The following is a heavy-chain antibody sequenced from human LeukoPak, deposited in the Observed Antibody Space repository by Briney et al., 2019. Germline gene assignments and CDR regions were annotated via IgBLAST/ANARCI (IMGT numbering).Heavy chain of an antibody. Sequence: SETLSLTCTVSGGSISSSSYYWGWIRQPPGKGLEWIGSIYYSGSTYYNPSLKSRVTISVDTSKNQFSLKLSSVTAADTAVYYCARDGPGYYDSSGYYPNWFDPWGQGTLVTVSS. CDR2: IYYSGST. V-gene: IGHV4-39*07. CDR3: ARDGPGYYDSSGYYPNWFDP. CDR1: GGSISSSSYY. D-gene: IGHD3-22*01. J-gene: IGHJ5*02.